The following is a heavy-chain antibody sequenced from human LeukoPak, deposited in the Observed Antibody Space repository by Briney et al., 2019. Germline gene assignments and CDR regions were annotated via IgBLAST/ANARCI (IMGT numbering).Heavy chain of an antibody. Sequence: SETLSLTCTVSGGSISSYYWSWIRQPPGKGLEWVGYIYYSGSTNYNPSLKSRVTISVDTSKNQFSLKLSSVTAADTAVYYCARGFLRWNRNYYYYMDVWGKGTTVTVSS. V-gene: IGHV4-59*08. CDR1: GGSISSYY. J-gene: IGHJ6*03. D-gene: IGHD1-1*01. CDR3: ARGFLRWNRNYYYYMDV. CDR2: IYYSGST.